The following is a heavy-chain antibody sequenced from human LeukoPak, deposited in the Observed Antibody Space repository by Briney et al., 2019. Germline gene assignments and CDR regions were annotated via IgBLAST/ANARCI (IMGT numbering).Heavy chain of an antibody. Sequence: ASVKVSCKASGYTFTGYYMHWVRQAPGQGLEWMGIINPSGGSTSYAQKFQGRVTMTRDTSTSTVYMELSSLRSEDTAVYYCARRSYYDSSGYYLWAFDPWGQGTLVTVSS. CDR1: GYTFTGYY. CDR2: INPSGGST. V-gene: IGHV1-46*01. CDR3: ARRSYYDSSGYYLWAFDP. J-gene: IGHJ5*02. D-gene: IGHD3-22*01.